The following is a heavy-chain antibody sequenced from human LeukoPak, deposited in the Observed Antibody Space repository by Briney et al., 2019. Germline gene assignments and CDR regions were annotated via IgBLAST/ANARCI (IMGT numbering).Heavy chain of an antibody. D-gene: IGHD3-22*01. CDR3: ASGRSDYYDSSGYYPRGFVL. J-gene: IGHJ4*02. V-gene: IGHV4-34*01. CDR1: RGTFSGYY. CDR2: INHSGST. Sequence: SETLSLTCAVYRGTFSGYYWSWIRQPPGKGLEWIGEINHSGSTNYNPSLKSRVTLSVDTSKNQFSLTLSSVTAADTDVYYCASGRSDYYDSSGYYPRGFVLWGQGTLVTVSS.